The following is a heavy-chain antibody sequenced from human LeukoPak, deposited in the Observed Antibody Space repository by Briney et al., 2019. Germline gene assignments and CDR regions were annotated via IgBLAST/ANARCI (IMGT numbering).Heavy chain of an antibody. D-gene: IGHD2-21*02. J-gene: IGHJ4*02. CDR2: ISSDGTNK. Sequence: GTSLRLSCVASGFTFSNSKMHWVRQAPGKGLEWVAVISSDGTNKHYADSVLGRLTISRDNSMNTLYLQMSSLRTEDTAVYYCARATSNYCGGDCLGSYWGQGTLVTVSS. CDR1: GFTFSNSK. CDR3: ARATSNYCGGDCLGSY. V-gene: IGHV3-30*04.